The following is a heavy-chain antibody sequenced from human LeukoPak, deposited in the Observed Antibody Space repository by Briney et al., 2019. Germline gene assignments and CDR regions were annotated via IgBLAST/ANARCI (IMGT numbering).Heavy chain of an antibody. Sequence: SDTLSLTCAVSPGSMDSGLYYWTWIRQPAGEGLEWFGRISNSGGTAYIPSLRSRVTITLDTSNDHLSLKVTSVTAADTAVYYCARETKDIYSPSWGLYDTYYYIDAWGKGTTVTVSS. J-gene: IGHJ6*03. CDR3: ARETKDIYSPSWGLYDTYYYIDA. CDR2: ISNSGGT. CDR1: PGSMDSGLYY. V-gene: IGHV4-61*02. D-gene: IGHD5/OR15-5a*01.